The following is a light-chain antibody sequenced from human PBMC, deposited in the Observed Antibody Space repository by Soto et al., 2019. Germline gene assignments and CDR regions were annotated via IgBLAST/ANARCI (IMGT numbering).Light chain of an antibody. CDR1: QSVSSNY. CDR2: GAS. V-gene: IGKV3-20*01. CDR3: QQYDTSPPLT. Sequence: IVLTQSPATLSLSPGDRATLSCRASQSVSSNYLGCYQQKPGQAPRLLLYGASSRAIGIPDRFSGSCSGTDFSLPISRLEPADFAVYYCQQYDTSPPLTFGGGTKVEIK. J-gene: IGKJ4*01.